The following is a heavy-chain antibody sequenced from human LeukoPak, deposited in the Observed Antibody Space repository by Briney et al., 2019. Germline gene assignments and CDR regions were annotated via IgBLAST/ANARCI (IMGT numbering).Heavy chain of an antibody. Sequence: SETLSLTCTVSGGSISSYYWSWIRQPAGKGLEWIGRIYTSGSTNYNPSLKSRVTMSVDTSKNQFSLKLSSVTAADTAVYYCARYRSGISFEWGVTHDAFDIWGQGTMVTVSS. J-gene: IGHJ3*02. D-gene: IGHD3-10*01. V-gene: IGHV4-4*07. CDR1: GGSISSYY. CDR3: ARYRSGISFEWGVTHDAFDI. CDR2: IYTSGST.